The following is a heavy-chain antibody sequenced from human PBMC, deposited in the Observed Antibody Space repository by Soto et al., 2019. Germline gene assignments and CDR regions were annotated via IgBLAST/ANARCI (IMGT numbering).Heavy chain of an antibody. D-gene: IGHD1-26*01. V-gene: IGHV3-30*18. CDR3: AQDGGVGATLGLPSGDEY. Sequence: QVYVVESGGGVVQPGRSLTLSCVVSGFTFSGHAMHWVRQAPGKGLEWAAIVSSDGSRRFYGESVEGRFSISRDNSRNTLYLQMKSLRPEDTAVYYCAQDGGVGATLGLPSGDEYWGQGTLVTVSS. CDR1: GFTFSGHA. J-gene: IGHJ4*02. CDR2: VSSDGSRR.